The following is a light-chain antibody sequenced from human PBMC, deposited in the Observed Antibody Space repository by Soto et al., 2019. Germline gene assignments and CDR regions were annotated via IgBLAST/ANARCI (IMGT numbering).Light chain of an antibody. Sequence: QSVLTQPASVSGSPGQSITISCTGTSSDVGGYKYVSWYQQYPGKAPKLIIYEVSSRPSGVPDRFSGSRSGTSASLAITGLQPEDEADYYCQSYDSSLSGYVFGAGTKVTVL. CDR3: QSYDSSLSGYV. V-gene: IGLV2-14*01. J-gene: IGLJ1*01. CDR1: SSDVGGYKY. CDR2: EVS.